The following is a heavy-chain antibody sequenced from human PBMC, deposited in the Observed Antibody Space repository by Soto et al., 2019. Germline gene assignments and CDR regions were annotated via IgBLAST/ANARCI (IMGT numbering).Heavy chain of an antibody. CDR1: GGSISSSSYY. V-gene: IGHV4-39*01. Sequence: QLQLQESGPGLVKPSETLSLTCTVSGGSISSSSYYWGWIRQPPGKGLEWIGSIYYSGSTYYNPSLKSRVTISVDTYKNQFSLKLSSVTAADTAVYYCASRKYSSSWHEVYYYYGMDVWGQGTTVTVSS. J-gene: IGHJ6*02. CDR2: IYYSGST. CDR3: ASRKYSSSWHEVYYYYGMDV. D-gene: IGHD6-13*01.